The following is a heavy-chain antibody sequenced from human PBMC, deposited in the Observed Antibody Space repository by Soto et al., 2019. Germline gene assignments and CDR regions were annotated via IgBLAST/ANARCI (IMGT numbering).Heavy chain of an antibody. CDR2: AWFDGSIE. CDR3: ARDDHLGYCTGGSCYGLDS. V-gene: IGHV3-33*01. Sequence: QVQLVESGGGVVQPGRSLRLSCAASGFTFSIYGMHWVRQAPGKGLEWVAIAWFDGSIEYYADSMKGRFTISRDNSKNTVDLQMNRLRAEDTAVYCCARDDHLGYCTGGSCYGLDSWGQGTLVTVSS. D-gene: IGHD2-15*01. J-gene: IGHJ5*01. CDR1: GFTFSIYG.